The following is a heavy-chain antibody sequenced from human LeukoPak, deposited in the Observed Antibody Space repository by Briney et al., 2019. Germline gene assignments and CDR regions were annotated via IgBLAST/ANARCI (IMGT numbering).Heavy chain of an antibody. Sequence: APVKVSCTASVGTFSTYAISWVRQAPGQGLEWMGGIIPIFGTAKYAQKLQGRVTITADESTSTAYMEVSSLRSEDTAVYFCARVGYCISPNCFLGAFDIWGQGTLVTVSS. CDR2: IIPIFGTA. CDR3: ARVGYCISPNCFLGAFDI. CDR1: VGTFSTYA. J-gene: IGHJ3*02. V-gene: IGHV1-69*13. D-gene: IGHD2-2*03.